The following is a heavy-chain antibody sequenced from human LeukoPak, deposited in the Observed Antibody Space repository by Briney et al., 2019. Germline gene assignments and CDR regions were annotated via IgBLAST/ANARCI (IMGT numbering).Heavy chain of an antibody. CDR2: ISYDGSNK. CDR1: GFTFSSYA. J-gene: IGHJ1*01. V-gene: IGHV3-30-3*01. Sequence: GGSLRLSCAASGFTFSSYAMHWVRQAPGKGLEWVAVISYDGSNKYYADSVKGRFTISRDNSKNTLYLQMNSLRAEDTAVYYCARAPYSSGKGYFQHWGQGTLVTVSS. D-gene: IGHD6-19*01. CDR3: ARAPYSSGKGYFQH.